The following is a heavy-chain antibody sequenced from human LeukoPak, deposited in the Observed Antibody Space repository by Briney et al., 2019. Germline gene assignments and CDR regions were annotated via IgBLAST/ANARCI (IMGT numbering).Heavy chain of an antibody. V-gene: IGHV3-30*04. CDR1: GFTFSSYA. J-gene: IGHJ3*02. Sequence: GGSLRLSCAASGFTFSSYAMHWVRQAPAKGLEWVAVISYDGSNKYFSDSVKGRFTISIYNSKNTLYLQMNILRAEDAAVYYCSRGRSASWNSGGYSFDIWGQGTMVTVSS. CDR3: SRGRSASWNSGGYSFDI. D-gene: IGHD1/OR15-1a*01. CDR2: ISYDGSNK.